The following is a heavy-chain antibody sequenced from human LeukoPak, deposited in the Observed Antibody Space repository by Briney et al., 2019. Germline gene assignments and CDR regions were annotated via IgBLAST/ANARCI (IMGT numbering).Heavy chain of an antibody. Sequence: ASVKVSCKASGGTFSSYTISWVRQAPGQGIECMGGIIPIFGTANYAQKFQGRVTMTRDTSISTAYMELSRLRSDDTAVYYCARVLNDFWSGYPTKFDYWGQGTLVTVSS. CDR3: ARVLNDFWSGYPTKFDY. J-gene: IGHJ4*02. CDR1: GGTFSSYT. V-gene: IGHV1-69*05. D-gene: IGHD3-3*01. CDR2: IIPIFGTA.